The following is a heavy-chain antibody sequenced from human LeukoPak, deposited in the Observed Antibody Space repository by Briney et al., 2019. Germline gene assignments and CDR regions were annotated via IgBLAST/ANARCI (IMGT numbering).Heavy chain of an antibody. CDR1: GYNFTNYL. V-gene: IGHV5-51*01. CDR2: IYPGDADT. D-gene: IGHD5-24*01. J-gene: IGHJ4*02. CDR3: ARRRDGYNYVGTDY. Sequence: GESLKISCQGSGYNFTNYLIGWVRQMPGKGLDWRGIIYPGDADTTYSPSFQGQVTISADKSISTAYLQWSSLKASDTAMYYCARRRDGYNYVGTDYWGQGTLVTVSS.